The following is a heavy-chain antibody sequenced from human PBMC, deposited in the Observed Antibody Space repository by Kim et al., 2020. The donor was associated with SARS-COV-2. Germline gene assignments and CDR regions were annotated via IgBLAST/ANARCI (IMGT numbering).Heavy chain of an antibody. D-gene: IGHD7-27*01. J-gene: IGHJ3*02. CDR3: ARDLGPGAFDI. CDR2: IYYSGST. CDR1: GGSISSYY. Sequence: SETLSLTCTVSGGSISSYYWSWIRQPPGKGLEWIGYIYYSGSTNYNPSLKSRVTISVDTSKNQFSLKLSSVTAADTAVYYCARDLGPGAFDIWGHGTMVT. V-gene: IGHV4-59*01.